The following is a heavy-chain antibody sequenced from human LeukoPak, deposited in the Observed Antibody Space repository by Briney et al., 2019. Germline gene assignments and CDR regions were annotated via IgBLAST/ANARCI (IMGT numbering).Heavy chain of an antibody. CDR3: AKAKSGWTPFDY. CDR2: IRYDGTNQ. Sequence: GGSLRLSCAASGFTFSNYGMDWVRQAPGKGLEWVTFIRYDGTNQQYVDSVKGRFTISRDNSKNTLYLQMNSLRAEDTAIYYCAKAKSGWTPFDYWGQGTLVTVSS. CDR1: GFTFSNYG. J-gene: IGHJ4*02. D-gene: IGHD6-19*01. V-gene: IGHV3-30*02.